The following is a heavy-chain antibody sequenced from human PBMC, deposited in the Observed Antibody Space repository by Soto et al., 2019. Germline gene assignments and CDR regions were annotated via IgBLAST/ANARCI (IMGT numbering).Heavy chain of an antibody. CDR3: ARDLELTSHYYYGMDV. J-gene: IGHJ6*02. Sequence: SETLSLTCIVSGGSISSYYWSWIRQPPGKGLEWIGYIYYSGSTKYNPSLKSRVTISVDTSKNQFSLKLSSVTAADTAVYYCARDLELTSHYYYGMDVWGQGTTVTVSS. CDR1: GGSISSYY. CDR2: IYYSGST. V-gene: IGHV4-59*01.